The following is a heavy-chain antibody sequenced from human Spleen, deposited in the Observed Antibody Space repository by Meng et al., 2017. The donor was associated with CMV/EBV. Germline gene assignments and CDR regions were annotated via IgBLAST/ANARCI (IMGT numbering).Heavy chain of an antibody. Sequence: GESLKISCAASGFTFGSYWMHWVRQAPGKGPVWVSRINSDGNFITYADSVKGRFTISRDNAKNSLYLEMHSLRAEDTAVYYCARGDDYCSITSCFGSLDVWGQGTTVTVSS. J-gene: IGHJ6*02. CDR1: GFTFGSYW. CDR2: INSDGNFI. V-gene: IGHV3-74*01. D-gene: IGHD2-2*01. CDR3: ARGDDYCSITSCFGSLDV.